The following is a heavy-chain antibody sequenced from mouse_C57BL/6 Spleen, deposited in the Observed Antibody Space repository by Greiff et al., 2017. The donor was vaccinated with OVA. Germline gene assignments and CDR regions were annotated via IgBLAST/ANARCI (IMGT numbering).Heavy chain of an antibody. CDR1: GYTFTDYN. J-gene: IGHJ1*03. CDR3: ASGLRGWYFDV. CDR2: INPNNGGT. D-gene: IGHD2-4*01. Sequence: VQLKQSGPELVKPGASVKIPCKASGYTFTDYNMDWVKQSHGKSLEWIGDINPNNGGTIYNQKFKGKATLTVDKSSSTAYMELRSLTSEDTAVYYCASGLRGWYFDVWGTGTTVTVSS. V-gene: IGHV1-18*01.